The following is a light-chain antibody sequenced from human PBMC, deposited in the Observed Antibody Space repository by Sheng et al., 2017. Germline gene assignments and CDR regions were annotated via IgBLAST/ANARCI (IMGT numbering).Light chain of an antibody. Sequence: QSVLTQPPSVSGAPGQRVTISCTGSSSNIGAGYDVHWYQQLPGTAPKLLIYTNTQRPSGVPGRFSGSKSGTSASLAISGLQSEDEADYYCAAWDDSLNGPVFGGGTKLTVL. CDR3: AAWDDSLNGPV. CDR1: SSNIGAGYD. J-gene: IGLJ3*02. CDR2: TNT. V-gene: IGLV1-40*01.